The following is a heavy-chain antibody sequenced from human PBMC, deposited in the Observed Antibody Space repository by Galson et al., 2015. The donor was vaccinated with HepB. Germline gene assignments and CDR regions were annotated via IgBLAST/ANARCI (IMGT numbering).Heavy chain of an antibody. CDR3: ARPGTTTSRGRFDY. CDR2: INQDGSEK. D-gene: IGHD2-2*01. V-gene: IGHV3-7*01. CDR1: GFTFSSYW. Sequence: SLRLSCAASGFTFSSYWMSWVRQAPGKGLEWVANINQDGSEKYYVDSVKDRFTISRDNAKNSLYLQMSSLRAEDTAVYFCARPGTTTSRGRFDYWGQGTLVTVSS. J-gene: IGHJ4*02.